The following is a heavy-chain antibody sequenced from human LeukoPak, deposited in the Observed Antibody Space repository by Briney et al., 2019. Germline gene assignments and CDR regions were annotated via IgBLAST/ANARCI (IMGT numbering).Heavy chain of an antibody. CDR3: ARRSSSSWSWFDP. J-gene: IGHJ5*02. CDR1: GYTFTGYY. D-gene: IGHD6-6*01. V-gene: IGHV1-2*02. Sequence: ASVKVSCKASGYTFTGYYMHWLRQAPGQGLEWMGWINPNSGDTNYAQKFQGRVTMTRDTSISTAYMELSSLRSDDTAVYYCARRSSSSWSWFDPWGQGTLVTVSS. CDR2: INPNSGDT.